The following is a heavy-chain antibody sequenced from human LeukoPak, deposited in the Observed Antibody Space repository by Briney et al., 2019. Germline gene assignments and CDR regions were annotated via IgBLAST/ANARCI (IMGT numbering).Heavy chain of an antibody. V-gene: IGHV3-23*01. CDR3: AKDFWSGYYSGYFDY. J-gene: IGHJ4*01. CDR1: GFTLSSYA. Sequence: GGSLRLSCAASGFTLSSYAMSWVRQGPGKGLEWVSAISVSGNTYHADSVKGRFTISRDSSKNTLYLQTNSLRAGDAAVYYCAKDFWSGYYSGYFDYWGQGTLVTVSS. D-gene: IGHD3-3*01. CDR2: ISVSGNT.